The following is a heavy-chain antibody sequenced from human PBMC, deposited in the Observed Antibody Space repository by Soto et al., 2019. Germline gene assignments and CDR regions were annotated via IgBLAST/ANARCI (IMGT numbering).Heavy chain of an antibody. CDR3: ASRDPGTSVDY. D-gene: IGHD1-7*01. CDR1: GGSFTSNNW. Sequence: QVQLQESGPGLVKPSGTLSLTCAVSGGSFTSNNWWTWVRQPPGQGLEWIGEIYRTGSTNYNPSHKSRVTISLDKTETQFSLKVTSLPAADTAVYYCASRDPGTSVDYWGQGTLVTVSS. J-gene: IGHJ4*02. CDR2: IYRTGST. V-gene: IGHV4-4*02.